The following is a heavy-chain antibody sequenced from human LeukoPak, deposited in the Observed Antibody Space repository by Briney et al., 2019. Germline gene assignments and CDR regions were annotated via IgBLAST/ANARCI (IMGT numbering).Heavy chain of an antibody. CDR1: GFTFDDYG. CDR2: INWNGGST. Sequence: GGSLRLSCAASGFTFDDYGMSWVRQAPGKGLEWVSGINWNGGSTGYADSVKGRFTISRDNAKNSLYLQMNSLRAEDTAVYYCARAVCSGGSCYHDYWGQGTLVTVSS. V-gene: IGHV3-20*04. D-gene: IGHD2-15*01. CDR3: ARAVCSGGSCYHDY. J-gene: IGHJ4*02.